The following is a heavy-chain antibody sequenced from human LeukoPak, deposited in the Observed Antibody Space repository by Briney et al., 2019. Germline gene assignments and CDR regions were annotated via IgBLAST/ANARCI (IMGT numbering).Heavy chain of an antibody. D-gene: IGHD2/OR15-2a*01. CDR1: GDSISRYY. J-gene: IGHJ4*02. Sequence: SETLSLTCTVSGDSISRYYWYWVGQPPGKELEWIACIYYSGITHYNPSLKRRGTISLDTSKNQFSLRLSSVTAADTAVYYCARQGIVRTYDQWGQGTLVTVSS. CDR3: ARQGIVRTYDQ. V-gene: IGHV4-59*08. CDR2: IYYSGIT.